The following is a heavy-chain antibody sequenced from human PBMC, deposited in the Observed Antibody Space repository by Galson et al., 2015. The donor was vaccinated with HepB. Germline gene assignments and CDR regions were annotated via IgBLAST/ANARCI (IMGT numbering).Heavy chain of an antibody. CDR2: ISGSGGST. J-gene: IGHJ6*02. V-gene: IGHV3-23*01. Sequence: SLRLSCAASRFSFSRYAMNWVRQAPGKGLEWVSAISGSGGSTYYADSVKGRFSISRDNSKNTLYLQMNSLSPEDTAVYYCAKDFGVARYYGMDVWGQGTTVTVSS. CDR3: AKDFGVARYYGMDV. CDR1: RFSFSRYA. D-gene: IGHD3-3*01.